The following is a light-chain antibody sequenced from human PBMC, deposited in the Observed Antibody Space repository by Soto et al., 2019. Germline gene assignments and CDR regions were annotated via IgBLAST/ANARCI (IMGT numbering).Light chain of an antibody. V-gene: IGKV3-20*01. CDR2: GAS. CDR3: QQYDRSPWT. CDR1: QSVSSSY. Sequence: EIVLTQSPGTLSLSPGERATLSCRASQSVSSSYLAWYRQKPGQAPSLLIYGASRRATGIPDRFSGSGSGTDFTLTLSRLGPEDFAVYYCQQYDRSPWTFGQGTKVEVK. J-gene: IGKJ1*01.